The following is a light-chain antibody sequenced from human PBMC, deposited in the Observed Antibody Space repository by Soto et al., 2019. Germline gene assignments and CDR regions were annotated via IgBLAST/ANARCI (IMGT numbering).Light chain of an antibody. CDR2: DAS. CDR1: QSISSW. J-gene: IGKJ1*01. CDR3: QQYNSPT. V-gene: IGKV1-5*01. Sequence: DIQMTQSPSTLSASVGDRVTITCRASQSISSWLARYQQKPGKAPKLLIYDASSLESGVPSRFSGSGSGTEFTLTISSLQPDDFATYYCQQYNSPTFGQGTKVEIK.